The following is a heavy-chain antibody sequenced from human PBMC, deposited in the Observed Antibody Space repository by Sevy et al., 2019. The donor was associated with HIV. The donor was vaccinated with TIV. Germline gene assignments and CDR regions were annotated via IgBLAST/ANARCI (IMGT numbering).Heavy chain of an antibody. CDR3: AREGCTNPHDY. Sequence: GGSLRLSCAASGFTFNIYSMSWVRQTPGKGLEWVATLSCFGGKINHADSVKGRFTMSRDDSKNAVYLQMNNLRVEDTAIYYCAREGCTNPHDYWGQGTLVTVSS. D-gene: IGHD2-8*01. CDR2: LSCFGGKI. J-gene: IGHJ4*02. V-gene: IGHV3-23*01. CDR1: GFTFNIYS.